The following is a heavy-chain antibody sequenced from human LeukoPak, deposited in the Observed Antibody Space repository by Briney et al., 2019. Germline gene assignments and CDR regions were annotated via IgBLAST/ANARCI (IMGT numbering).Heavy chain of an antibody. D-gene: IGHD2-2*01. CDR3: ARDHCSSTSCSYYYGMDV. Sequence: GGSLRLSCATSRFTFSSYSLNCVRQAPGKGLEWISYISSGSSAIYYADSVKGRFTISRDDAKNSLYLQMNSLRAEDTGVYYCARDHCSSTSCSYYYGMDVWGQGTTVTVSS. V-gene: IGHV3-48*01. CDR2: ISSGSSAI. J-gene: IGHJ6*02. CDR1: RFTFSSYS.